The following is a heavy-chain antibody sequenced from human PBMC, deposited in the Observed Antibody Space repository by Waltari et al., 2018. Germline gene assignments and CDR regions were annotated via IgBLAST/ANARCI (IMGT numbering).Heavy chain of an antibody. Sequence: EVQLVESGGDLVQPGGSLRLPCAASGFPFSPFWVHWVRQVPGKGLVWVSRIKSDGSATSYADSVKGRFTISRDNAKNTVYLQMNSLRAEDTAVYHCASDVHSGRYGWFDPWGQGTLVTVSS. CDR3: ASDVHSGRYGWFDP. CDR2: IKSDGSAT. CDR1: GFPFSPFW. J-gene: IGHJ5*02. V-gene: IGHV3-74*01. D-gene: IGHD1-26*01.